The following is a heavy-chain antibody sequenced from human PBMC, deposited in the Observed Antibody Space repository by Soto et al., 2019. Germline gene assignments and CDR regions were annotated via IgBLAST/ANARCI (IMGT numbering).Heavy chain of an antibody. CDR3: ARRRQQLVN. V-gene: IGHV4-39*01. J-gene: IGHJ4*02. Sequence: SESLSLTCSVSGGSISSGDYYWSWIRQHPGKGLEWIGSIYYSGSTYYNPSLKSRVTISVDTSKNQFSLKLSSVTAADTAVYYCARRRQQLVNWGQGTLVTVSS. CDR1: GGSISSGDYY. D-gene: IGHD6-13*01. CDR2: IYYSGST.